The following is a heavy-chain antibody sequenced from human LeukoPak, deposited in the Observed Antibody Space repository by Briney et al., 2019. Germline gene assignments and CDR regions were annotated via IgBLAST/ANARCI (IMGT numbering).Heavy chain of an antibody. CDR3: ARGDDYNSYFFDY. V-gene: IGHV4-59*01. CDR2: IYYNGKS. D-gene: IGHD5-24*01. J-gene: IGHJ4*01. Sequence: SETLSLTCTVSGGSISSYYWSWIRQSPGKGLEWIGYIYYNGKSNYNPSLNSRVTVSVDTSQNHFSLKLRSVTAADTAVYFCARGDDYNSYFFDYWGRGTLVTVYS. CDR1: GGSISSYY.